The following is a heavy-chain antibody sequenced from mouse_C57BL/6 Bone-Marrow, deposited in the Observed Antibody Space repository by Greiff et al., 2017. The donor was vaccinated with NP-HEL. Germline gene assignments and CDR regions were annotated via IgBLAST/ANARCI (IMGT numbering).Heavy chain of an antibody. Sequence: QVQLQQSGAELVRPGTSVKMSCKASGYTFTNYWIGWAKQRPGHGLEWIGDIYPGGGYTNYNEKFKGKVTLTADKASNTAYMQFSSLTSEDPAMYYCARWSTGWCFDVWGTGTTVTVSS. CDR3: ARWSTGWCFDV. D-gene: IGHD5-1*01. J-gene: IGHJ1*03. CDR1: GYTFTNYW. V-gene: IGHV1-63*01. CDR2: IYPGGGYT.